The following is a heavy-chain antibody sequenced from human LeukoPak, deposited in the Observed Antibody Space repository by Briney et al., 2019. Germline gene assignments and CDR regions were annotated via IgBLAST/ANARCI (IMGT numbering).Heavy chain of an antibody. J-gene: IGHJ3*02. Sequence: PSETLSLTCTVSGGSISSYYWSWIRQPPGKGLEWIGYIYYSGSTNYNPSLKSRVTISVDTSKNQFSLKLSSVTAADTAVYHCASPNCSGGSCYSSWSAFDIWGQGTMVTVSS. CDR1: GGSISSYY. CDR3: ASPNCSGGSCYSSWSAFDI. D-gene: IGHD2-15*01. V-gene: IGHV4-59*01. CDR2: IYYSGST.